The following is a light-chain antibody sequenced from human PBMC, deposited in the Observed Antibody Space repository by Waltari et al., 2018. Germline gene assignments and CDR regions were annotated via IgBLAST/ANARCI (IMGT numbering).Light chain of an antibody. Sequence: EIVLTPSPATLSLSPGERATPSCRASQSVSSYLAWYQQKPGQAPRLLIYDASNRATGIPARFSGSGSGTDFTLTISSLEPEDFAVYYCQQRSNWPWTFGQGTKVEIK. V-gene: IGKV3-11*01. J-gene: IGKJ1*01. CDR1: QSVSSY. CDR2: DAS. CDR3: QQRSNWPWT.